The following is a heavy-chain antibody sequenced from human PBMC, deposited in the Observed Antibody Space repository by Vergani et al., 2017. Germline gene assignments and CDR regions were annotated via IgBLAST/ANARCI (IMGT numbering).Heavy chain of an antibody. CDR3: SRGRGYGFGYSDY. D-gene: IGHD5-18*01. Sequence: EVQLVESGGGLVPPGRSLRLSCAASGFSFGDYAMTWVRQAPGKGLEWVAFIRNKPYGGTTEYAASVKGRFTISRDDSKRLAYLQLSGLKTDDTALYFGSRGRGYGFGYSDYWGQGTLVTVSS. V-gene: IGHV3-49*04. CDR1: GFSFGDYA. CDR2: IRNKPYGGTT. J-gene: IGHJ4*02.